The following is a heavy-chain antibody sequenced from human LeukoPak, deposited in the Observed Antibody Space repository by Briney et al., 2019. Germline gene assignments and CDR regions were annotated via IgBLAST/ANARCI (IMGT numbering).Heavy chain of an antibody. CDR3: ARRRYYYDSSGSSYWYFDL. J-gene: IGHJ2*01. CDR1: GGSISSYY. V-gene: IGHV4-59*01. CDR2: IYYSGST. D-gene: IGHD3-22*01. Sequence: SETLSLTCTVSGGSISSYYWSWIRQPPGKGLEWIGYIYYSGSTNYNPSLKSRVTKSVDTSKNQFSLKLSSVTAADTAVYYCARRRYYYDSSGSSYWYFDLWSRGTLVTVSS.